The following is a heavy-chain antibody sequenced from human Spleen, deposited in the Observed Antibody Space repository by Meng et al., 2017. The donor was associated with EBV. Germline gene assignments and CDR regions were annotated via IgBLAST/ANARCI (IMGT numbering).Heavy chain of an antibody. CDR3: VRDLWLRFGDCV. J-gene: IGHJ4*02. CDR2: ITPLYGIA. V-gene: IGHV1-69*17. CDR1: GGTFSNYG. D-gene: IGHD5-12*01. Sequence: QVQLGQYGAEVKKPGSSVKVSCKASGGTFSNYGISWVRQTPGQGLEWMGEITPLYGIANYAEKFQGRVTITADTSTSSAYMELSSLTSDDTAVYYCVRDLWLRFGDCVWGQGTLVTVSS.